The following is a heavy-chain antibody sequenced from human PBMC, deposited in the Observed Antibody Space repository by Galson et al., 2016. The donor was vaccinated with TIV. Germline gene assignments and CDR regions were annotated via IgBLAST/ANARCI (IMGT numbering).Heavy chain of an antibody. D-gene: IGHD1-7*01. Sequence: SLRLSCAASGFTFSSYTFHWVRQTPGKGLEWVAIISHDGNNKDFADSVEGRFTISRDSSKNTVFLQMNGPRLEDTAVYYCTRDGRGNWKYVDYFDYWGPGTVVTVSS. CDR2: ISHDGNNK. CDR1: GFTFSSYT. CDR3: TRDGRGNWKYVDYFDY. J-gene: IGHJ4*02. V-gene: IGHV3-30-3*01.